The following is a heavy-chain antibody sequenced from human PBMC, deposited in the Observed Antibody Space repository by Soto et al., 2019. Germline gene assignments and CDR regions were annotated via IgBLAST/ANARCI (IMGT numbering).Heavy chain of an antibody. V-gene: IGHV3-7*04. CDR2: IKRDGTVT. CDR1: GFTFSAFW. D-gene: IGHD2-21*01. Sequence: EVQLVESGGGLVQPGESLRLSCAASGFTFSAFWMTWLRQAPGKGLEWVANIKRDGTVTHYGDSVEGRCTLSRDNAQNSLFLQLTSLRPEDTAMYYCARDLSPPGEFFYDACDVWGQGTFVTVSS. CDR3: ARDLSPPGEFFYDACDV. J-gene: IGHJ3*01.